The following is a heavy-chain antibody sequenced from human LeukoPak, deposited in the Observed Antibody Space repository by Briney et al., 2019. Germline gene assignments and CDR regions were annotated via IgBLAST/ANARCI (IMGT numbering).Heavy chain of an antibody. D-gene: IGHD6-13*01. V-gene: IGHV6-1*01. CDR1: GDSVSSNSAA. J-gene: IGHJ4*02. Sequence: SQTLSLTCAISGDSVSSNSAAWNWIRQSPSRGLQWLGRTYYRSKWYNDYEVSVKSRIIINPDTSNNEFSLQLSSVTPEDTAVYYCARGVGSSSNYYFDYWGQGTLVTASS. CDR2: TYYRSKWYN. CDR3: ARGVGSSSNYYFDY.